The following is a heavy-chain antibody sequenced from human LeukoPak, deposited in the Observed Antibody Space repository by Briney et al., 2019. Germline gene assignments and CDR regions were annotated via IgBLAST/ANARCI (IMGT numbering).Heavy chain of an antibody. J-gene: IGHJ6*03. CDR2: ISYDGSNK. Sequence: PGGSLRLSCAASGFTFSSYGMHWVRQAPGKGLEWVAVISYDGSNKYYADSVKGRFTISRDNSKNTLYLQMNSLRAEDTAVYYCAKDHRRPYYYDSSGYYYPPMDVWGKGTTVTVSS. D-gene: IGHD3-22*01. CDR1: GFTFSSYG. CDR3: AKDHRRPYYYDSSGYYYPPMDV. V-gene: IGHV3-30*18.